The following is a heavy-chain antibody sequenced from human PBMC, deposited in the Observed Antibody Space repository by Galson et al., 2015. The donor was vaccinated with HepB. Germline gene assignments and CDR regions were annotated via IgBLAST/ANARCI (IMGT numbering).Heavy chain of an antibody. CDR1: GFTFSSYG. CDR2: ISYDGSNK. V-gene: IGHV3-30*03. J-gene: IGHJ4*02. CDR3: AVDQYYYDSSGYPSVDY. Sequence: SLRLSCAASGFTFSSYGMHWVRQAPGKGLEWVAVISYDGSNKYYADSVKGRFTISRDNSKNTLYLQMNSLRAEDTAVYYCAVDQYYYDSSGYPSVDYWGQGTLVTVSS. D-gene: IGHD3-22*01.